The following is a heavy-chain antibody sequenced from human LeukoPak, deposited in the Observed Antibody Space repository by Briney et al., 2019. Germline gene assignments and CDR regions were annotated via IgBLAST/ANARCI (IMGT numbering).Heavy chain of an antibody. Sequence: SETLSLTCAVSGGSFSTYYWSWIRQSPGEGPEWIGFIYYTGTTNYNPSLKSRVTISVDTSKNQFSLKLSSVTAADTAVYYCARAGANGIEAAGSLRYWGQGTLVTVSS. CDR1: GGSFSTYY. V-gene: IGHV4-59*01. D-gene: IGHD6-13*01. J-gene: IGHJ4*02. CDR3: ARAGANGIEAAGSLRY. CDR2: IYYTGTT.